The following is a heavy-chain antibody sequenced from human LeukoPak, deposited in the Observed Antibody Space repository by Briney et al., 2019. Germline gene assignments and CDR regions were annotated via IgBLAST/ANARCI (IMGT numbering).Heavy chain of an antibody. CDR1: GGSFSGYY. CDR3: AKERRFFDF. V-gene: IGHV4-34*01. J-gene: IGHJ4*01. CDR2: INHSGST. Sequence: SETLSLTCAVYGGSFSGYYWTWIRQPPGKGLEWIGEINHSGSTNYNPSLKSRVTISVDTSKNQFSLKLTSVTAADTALYYCAKERRFFDFWGHGTLVTVSS.